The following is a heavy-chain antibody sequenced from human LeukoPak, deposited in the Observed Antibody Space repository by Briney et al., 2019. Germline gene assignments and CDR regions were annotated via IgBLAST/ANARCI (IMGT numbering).Heavy chain of an antibody. CDR2: IRHDESDQ. V-gene: IGHV3-30*02. CDR1: GFTFSYYN. CDR3: AKDSGASKAFFDY. J-gene: IGHJ4*02. D-gene: IGHD3-10*01. Sequence: GGSLRLSCAASGFTFSYYNMHWVRQAPGKGLEWVAMIRHDESDQYYVDSVKGRFLISRDNSKSTLFLQMNSLRIEDTALYYCAKDSGASKAFFDYFGQGTLVTVSS.